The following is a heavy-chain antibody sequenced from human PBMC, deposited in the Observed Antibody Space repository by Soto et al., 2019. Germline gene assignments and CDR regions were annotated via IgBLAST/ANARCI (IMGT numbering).Heavy chain of an antibody. Sequence: QLGGSLRLSCAASGFTFSSYAMHWVRQAPGKGLEWVAVISYDGSNKYYADSVKGRFTISRDNSKNTLYLQMNSLRAADTSVYYCARVAIVGATFDAFDIWGQGTMVTVSS. CDR1: GFTFSSYA. V-gene: IGHV3-30*01. CDR3: ARVAIVGATFDAFDI. CDR2: ISYDGSNK. D-gene: IGHD1-26*01. J-gene: IGHJ3*02.